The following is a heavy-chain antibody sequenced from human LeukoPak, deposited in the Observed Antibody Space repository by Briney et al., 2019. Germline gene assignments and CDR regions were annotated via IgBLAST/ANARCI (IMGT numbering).Heavy chain of an antibody. D-gene: IGHD3-3*01. Sequence: PSETLSLTCTVSGGSISSGSYYWRWIRQPAGKGLEWIGRIYTSGSTNYNPSLKSRVTISVDTSKNQFSLKLSSVTAADTAVYYCARDQALYGGFSEGRFFEWLSSQDDAFDIWGQGPMVTVSS. CDR1: GGSISSGSYY. J-gene: IGHJ3*02. CDR3: ARDQALYGGFSEGRFFEWLSSQDDAFDI. CDR2: IYTSGST. V-gene: IGHV4-61*02.